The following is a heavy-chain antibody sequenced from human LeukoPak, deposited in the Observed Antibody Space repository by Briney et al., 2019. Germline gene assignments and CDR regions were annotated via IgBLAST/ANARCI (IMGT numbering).Heavy chain of an antibody. J-gene: IGHJ4*02. CDR1: GFTVSSNY. CDR2: IYSGGST. CDR3: ARVSSSWTYYFDY. Sequence: GGSLRLSCAASGFTVSSNYMSWVRQAPGKGLEWVSVIYSGGSTYYADSVKGRFTISRHNSKNTLYLQMNSLRAEDTAVYYCARVSSSWTYYFDYWGQGTLVTVSS. D-gene: IGHD6-13*01. V-gene: IGHV3-66*01.